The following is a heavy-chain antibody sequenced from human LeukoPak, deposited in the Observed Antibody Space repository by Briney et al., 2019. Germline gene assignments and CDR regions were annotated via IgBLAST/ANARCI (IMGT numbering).Heavy chain of an antibody. CDR1: GFTFSSYG. Sequence: GGSLRLSCAASGFTFSSYGISWVRQAPGKGLEWVSAISASGGTTYYADSVKGHFTISRDNSKNTLYLQMNSLSAEDTAVYYCAKNGDRGAYCSGGSCYPYYHYYMDVWGKGTTVTISS. CDR2: ISASGGTT. V-gene: IGHV3-23*01. D-gene: IGHD2-15*01. J-gene: IGHJ6*03. CDR3: AKNGDRGAYCSGGSCYPYYHYYMDV.